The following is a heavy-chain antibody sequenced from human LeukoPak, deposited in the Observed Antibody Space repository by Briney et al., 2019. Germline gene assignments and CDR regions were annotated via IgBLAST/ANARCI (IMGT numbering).Heavy chain of an antibody. CDR2: IKQDGREN. V-gene: IGHV3-7*05. Sequence: GGSLRLSCAASGFTVSNYWMIWVRQAPGKGLEWVGNIKQDGRENRYADSVRGRFSTSRDNAQTSLYLQMNSLRAEDTAVYYCARASDPWLQLTWGQGTLVTVSS. D-gene: IGHD5-24*01. CDR3: ARASDPWLQLT. CDR1: GFTVSNYW. J-gene: IGHJ5*02.